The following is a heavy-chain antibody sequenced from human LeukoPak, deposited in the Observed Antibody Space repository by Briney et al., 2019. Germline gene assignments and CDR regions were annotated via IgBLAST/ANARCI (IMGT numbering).Heavy chain of an antibody. D-gene: IGHD3-10*01. V-gene: IGHV3-30*03. CDR3: ARAAMVRGVDYFDS. J-gene: IGHJ4*02. Sequence: GGSLRLSCAASGFTFSSYGMHWVRQAPGKGLDWVAVISYDGSNKYYVDSVKGRFTISRDNSKNTLCLQMNSLRAEDTAVYYCARAAMVRGVDYFDSWGQGTLVTVSS. CDR1: GFTFSSYG. CDR2: ISYDGSNK.